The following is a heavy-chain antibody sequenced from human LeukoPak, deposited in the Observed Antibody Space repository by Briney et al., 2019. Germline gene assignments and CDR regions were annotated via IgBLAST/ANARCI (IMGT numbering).Heavy chain of an antibody. D-gene: IGHD4-23*01. CDR2: ISGSGGST. V-gene: IGHV3-23*01. J-gene: IGHJ4*02. Sequence: GSLRLSCAASGFPLSSYAMSWVRQVPGKGLEWVSAISGSGGSTYYADSVKGRFTISRDNSKNTLYLQMNGLRAEDTAVYYCARYYGGNSACDYWGQGTLVTVSS. CDR1: GFPLSSYA. CDR3: ARYYGGNSACDY.